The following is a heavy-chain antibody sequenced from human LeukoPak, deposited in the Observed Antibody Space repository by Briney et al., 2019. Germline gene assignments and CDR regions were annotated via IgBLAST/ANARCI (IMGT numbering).Heavy chain of an antibody. D-gene: IGHD6-19*01. CDR3: ARGRAGDY. CDR1: GGSISSYY. Sequence: SETLSLTCTVSGGSISSYYWSWIRQPPGKGLEWIGYIYYSGSNNYNPSLKSRVTISVDTSKNQFSLKLSSVTAADTAVYYCARGRAGDYWGQGTLVTVSS. V-gene: IGHV4-59*01. J-gene: IGHJ4*02. CDR2: IYYSGSN.